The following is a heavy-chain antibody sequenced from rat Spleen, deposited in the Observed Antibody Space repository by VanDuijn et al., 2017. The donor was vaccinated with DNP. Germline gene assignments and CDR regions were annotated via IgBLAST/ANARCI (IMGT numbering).Heavy chain of an antibody. CDR1: GFTFSNSD. D-gene: IGHD1-11*01. CDR3: TTDFERGY. V-gene: IGHV5-27*01. CDR2: ISTGGGVT. J-gene: IGHJ2*01. Sequence: EVQLVESGGGLVQPGRSLKLSCAASGFTFSNSDMAWVRQAPTKGLEWVASISTGGGVTYYRDSVKGRFTISRDNAKSIVYLKMDSLRSEDTATYYCTTDFERGYWGQGVMVTVSS.